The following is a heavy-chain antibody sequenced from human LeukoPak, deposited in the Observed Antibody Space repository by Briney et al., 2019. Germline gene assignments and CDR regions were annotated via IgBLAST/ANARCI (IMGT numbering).Heavy chain of an antibody. V-gene: IGHV3-20*04. CDR2: INWNGGST. CDR3: ARGGPYYYDSSGYSAYFDY. J-gene: IGHJ4*02. Sequence: GGSLRLSCAASGFTFDDYGMSWVRQAPGKGLEWVSGINWNGGSTGYADSVKGRFTISRDNAKNSLYLQMNSLRAEDTALYYCARGGPYYYDSSGYSAYFDYWGQGTLVTVSS. D-gene: IGHD3-22*01. CDR1: GFTFDDYG.